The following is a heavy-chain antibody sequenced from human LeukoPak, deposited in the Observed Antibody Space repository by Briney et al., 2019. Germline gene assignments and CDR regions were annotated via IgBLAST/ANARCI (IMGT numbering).Heavy chain of an antibody. CDR2: ISYDGSNK. J-gene: IGHJ4*02. V-gene: IGHV3-30*18. CDR1: GFTFSSYG. Sequence: GGSLRLSCAASGFTFSSYGMHWVRQAPGKGLEWVAVISYDGSNKYYADSVKGRFTISRDNSKNTLYLPMNSLRAEDTAVYYCAKDLNGPGDYWGQGTLVTVSS. CDR3: AKDLNGPGDY.